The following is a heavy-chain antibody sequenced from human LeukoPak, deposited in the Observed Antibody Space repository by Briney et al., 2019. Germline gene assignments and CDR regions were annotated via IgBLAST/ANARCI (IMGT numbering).Heavy chain of an antibody. CDR3: AREGAEDYGGLQPIDY. CDR2: IWYDGSNK. CDR1: GFTFSSYG. Sequence: GGSLRLSCAASGFTFSSYGMHWVRQAPGKGLEWVAVIWYDGSNKYYADSVKGRFTISRDNSKNTLYLQMNSLRAEDTAVYYCAREGAEDYGGLQPIDYWGQGTLVTVSS. V-gene: IGHV3-33*01. J-gene: IGHJ4*02. D-gene: IGHD4-23*01.